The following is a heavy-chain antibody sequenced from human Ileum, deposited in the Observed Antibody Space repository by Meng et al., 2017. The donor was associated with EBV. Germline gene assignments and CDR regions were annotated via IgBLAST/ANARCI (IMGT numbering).Heavy chain of an antibody. CDR1: GGSISVINW. J-gene: IGHJ4*02. CDR2: MSDSGIT. Sequence: VQLQESGPGLVNPSGTLSLTCAVSGGSISVINWWSWVRQSPEKGLEWIGEMSDSGITHYNPSLKSRVTISADKSNNQFSLKLTSVTSADTAAYFCAKNGEKYFEYWGQGTLVTVSS. V-gene: IGHV4-4*02. CDR3: AKNGEKYFEY.